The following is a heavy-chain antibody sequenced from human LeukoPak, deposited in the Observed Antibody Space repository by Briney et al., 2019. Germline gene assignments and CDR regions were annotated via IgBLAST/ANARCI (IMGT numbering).Heavy chain of an antibody. CDR1: GYTFTGHY. Sequence: ASVKVSCKTSGYTFTGHYIYWVRQAPGQGLEWMGQITPTSGGTNYAQKFQGRVTMTRDTSITTAYMELSRLTSDDTAVYYCTRGGADYWGQGTLVTVSS. CDR2: ITPTSGGT. D-gene: IGHD1-26*01. J-gene: IGHJ4*02. V-gene: IGHV1-2*06. CDR3: TRGGADY.